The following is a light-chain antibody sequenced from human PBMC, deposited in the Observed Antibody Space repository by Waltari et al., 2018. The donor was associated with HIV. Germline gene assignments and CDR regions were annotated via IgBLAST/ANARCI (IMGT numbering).Light chain of an antibody. CDR2: EVT. J-gene: IGLJ3*02. CDR1: STDVGGYHY. V-gene: IGLV2-14*01. CDR3: SSYTTSSTRV. Sequence: QSALTQPASVSGSPGQSITISCSGTSTDVGGYHYVSWYQHHPGKAPKLMIYEVTNRPSGVSNRFSASKSGNTASLTISGLQAEDEADYYCSSYTTSSTRVFGGGTKLTVL.